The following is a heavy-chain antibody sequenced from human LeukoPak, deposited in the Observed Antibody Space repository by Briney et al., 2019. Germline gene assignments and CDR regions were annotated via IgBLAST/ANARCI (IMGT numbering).Heavy chain of an antibody. V-gene: IGHV1-18*01. CDR1: GYTFTSYG. Sequence: ASVKVSCKASGYTFTSYGISWVRQAPGQGLEWMGWISTYNGNTHYAQKLQGRVTMTTDTSTSTAYMELRSLRSDDTAVYYCARSSLAVAGSVFDYWGQGTLVTVSS. D-gene: IGHD6-19*01. J-gene: IGHJ4*02. CDR2: ISTYNGNT. CDR3: ARSSLAVAGSVFDY.